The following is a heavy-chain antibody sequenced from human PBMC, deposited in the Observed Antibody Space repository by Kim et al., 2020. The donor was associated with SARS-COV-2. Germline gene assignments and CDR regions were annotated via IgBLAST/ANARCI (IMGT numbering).Heavy chain of an antibody. CDR3: ARTPPSDFWSGYYIVDY. Sequence: SETLSLTCTVSGGSISSYYWSWIRQPPGKGLEWIGYIYYSGSTNYNPSLKSRVTISVDTSKNQFSLKLSSVTAADTAVYYCARTPPSDFWSGYYIVDYWG. CDR2: IYYSGST. J-gene: IGHJ4*01. V-gene: IGHV4-59*13. CDR1: GGSISSYY. D-gene: IGHD3-3*01.